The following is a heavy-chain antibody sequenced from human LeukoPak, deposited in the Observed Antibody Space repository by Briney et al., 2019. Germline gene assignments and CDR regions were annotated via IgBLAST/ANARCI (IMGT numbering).Heavy chain of an antibody. J-gene: IGHJ4*02. CDR1: GGSICSGDYY. D-gene: IGHD3-3*01. CDR2: IYYSGST. V-gene: IGHV4-30-4*01. Sequence: SQTLSLTCTVSGGSICSGDYYWRWIRQPPGKGLEWIGYIYYSGSTYYNPSLKSRVTISVDTSKNQFSLKLSSVTAPDTAVYYCAREYDFWSGYLNWGQGTLVTVSS. CDR3: AREYDFWSGYLN.